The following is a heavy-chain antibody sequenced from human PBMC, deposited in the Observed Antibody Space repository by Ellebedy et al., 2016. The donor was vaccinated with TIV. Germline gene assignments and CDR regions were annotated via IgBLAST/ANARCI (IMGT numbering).Heavy chain of an antibody. Sequence: GESLKISXAASGFTFSSYTMNWVRQAPGKGLEWVSSISSSGNYVYYADSLKGRFTISRDNAKNSLYLQMNSLRAEDTAVYYCARGQYGDYDYWGQGTLVTVSS. CDR1: GFTFSSYT. J-gene: IGHJ4*02. V-gene: IGHV3-21*01. CDR3: ARGQYGDYDY. CDR2: ISSSGNYV. D-gene: IGHD4-17*01.